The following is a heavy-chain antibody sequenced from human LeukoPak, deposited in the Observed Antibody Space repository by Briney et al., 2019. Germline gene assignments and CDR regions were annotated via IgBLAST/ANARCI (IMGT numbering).Heavy chain of an antibody. CDR3: AKPTSRRLGGVFDY. CDR1: GFTFSSYG. Sequence: GRSLRLSCAASGFTFSSYGMHWVRQAPGKGLEWVAVISYDGSNKHYADSVKGRFTISRDNSKNTLYLQMNSLRAEDTAVYYCAKPTSRRLGGVFDYWGQGTLVTVSS. CDR2: ISYDGSNK. J-gene: IGHJ4*02. V-gene: IGHV3-30*18. D-gene: IGHD3-10*01.